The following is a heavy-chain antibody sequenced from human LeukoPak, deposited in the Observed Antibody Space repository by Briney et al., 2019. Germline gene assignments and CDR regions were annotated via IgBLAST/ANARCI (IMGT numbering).Heavy chain of an antibody. CDR1: GYTLTELS. V-gene: IGHV1-24*01. Sequence: ASVKVSCKVSGYTLTELSMHWVRQAPGKGLEWMGGFDPEDGETVYAQKFQGRVTMTEDTSTDTAYMALSSLRSEDTAVYYCATNPFDTKLYGRFDYWGQGTLVTVSS. CDR3: ATNPFDTKLYGRFDY. CDR2: FDPEDGET. J-gene: IGHJ4*02. D-gene: IGHD3-10*01.